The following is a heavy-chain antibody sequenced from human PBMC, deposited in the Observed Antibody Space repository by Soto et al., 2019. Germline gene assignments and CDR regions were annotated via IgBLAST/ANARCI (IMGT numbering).Heavy chain of an antibody. CDR3: ARGSGITAAGDVDY. CDR2: IIRYYGKT. V-gene: IGHV1-18*01. J-gene: IGHJ4*02. D-gene: IGHD6-13*01. Sequence: ASVKVSCKASGGTFSSYAISWVRQAPGQGLEWMGWIIRYYGKTNYAQKFQGRVTMTTDTSTNTAYMEVRTLRSDDTAMYYCARGSGITAAGDVDYWGQGTLVTVSS. CDR1: GGTFSSYA.